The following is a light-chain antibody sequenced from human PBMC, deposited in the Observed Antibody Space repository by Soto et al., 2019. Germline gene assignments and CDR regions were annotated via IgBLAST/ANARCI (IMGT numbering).Light chain of an antibody. Sequence: EIPINQSPSTLSASVGDSVTITCRASQGIGSWLAWYQQKPGKAPKLLIHFASSLQSGVPSGFSGSGSGTDFTLTISSLQPEDFATYYCQQTHSFPFTFGPGTKVDIK. CDR1: QGIGSW. V-gene: IGKV1-12*01. CDR2: FAS. J-gene: IGKJ3*01. CDR3: QQTHSFPFT.